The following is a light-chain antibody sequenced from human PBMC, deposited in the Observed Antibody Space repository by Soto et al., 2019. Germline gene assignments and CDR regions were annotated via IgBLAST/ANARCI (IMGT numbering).Light chain of an antibody. CDR2: NNN. J-gene: IGLJ2*01. CDR1: SSNIGSNT. CDR3: AAWDGALNAVV. V-gene: IGLV1-44*01. Sequence: QSVLTQPPSASETPGQRVIISCSGGSSNIGSNTVNWYQQVPGTAPKLLISNNNQRPSGVPDRFSGSKSGTSASLAISGLPSEDEADYYCAAWDGALNAVVFGGGTKLTVL.